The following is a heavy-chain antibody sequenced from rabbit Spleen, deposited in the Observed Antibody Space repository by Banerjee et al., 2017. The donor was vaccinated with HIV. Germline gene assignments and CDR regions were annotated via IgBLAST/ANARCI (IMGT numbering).Heavy chain of an antibody. CDR1: GFSFSSNYY. V-gene: IGHV1S40*01. D-gene: IGHD5-1*01. Sequence: QSLEESGGDLVKPGASLTLTCTASGFSFSSNYYICWVRQAPGKGLEWIGCIYTGSSGSTYYASWAKGRFTLSKTSSTTVTLQTTSLTAADTATYVCAREIDGRIGGILDLAYFNLWGPGTLVTVS. J-gene: IGHJ4*01. CDR2: IYTGSSGST. CDR3: AREIDGRIGGILDLAYFNL.